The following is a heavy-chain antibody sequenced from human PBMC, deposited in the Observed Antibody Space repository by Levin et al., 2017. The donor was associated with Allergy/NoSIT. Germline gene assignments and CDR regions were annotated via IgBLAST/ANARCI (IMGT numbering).Heavy chain of an antibody. CDR3: SRDTGSGCPDY. J-gene: IGHJ4*02. CDR2: INPNDGRT. Sequence: AASVKVSCKASGYTFSNYFIHWVRQAPGQGLEWMGIINPNDGRTTYAQQFQGRLTMTRDTSTSTVYMELSSLRSEDTAIYYCSRDTGSGCPDYWGQGTLVTVSS. CDR1: GYTFSNYF. D-gene: IGHD6-19*01. V-gene: IGHV1-46*01.